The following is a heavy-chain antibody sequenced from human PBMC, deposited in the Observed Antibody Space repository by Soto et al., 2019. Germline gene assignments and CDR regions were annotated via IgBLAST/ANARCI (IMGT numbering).Heavy chain of an antibody. Sequence: GASVKLSCKASGYTFTSYAMHWVRQAPGQRLEWMGWINAGNGNTKYSQKLQGRVTMTTDTSTSTAYMELRSLRSDDTAVYYCARDVYYDSSGHKAFDIWGQGTMVTVSS. CDR1: GYTFTSYA. J-gene: IGHJ3*02. D-gene: IGHD3-22*01. CDR3: ARDVYYDSSGHKAFDI. CDR2: INAGNGNT. V-gene: IGHV1-3*01.